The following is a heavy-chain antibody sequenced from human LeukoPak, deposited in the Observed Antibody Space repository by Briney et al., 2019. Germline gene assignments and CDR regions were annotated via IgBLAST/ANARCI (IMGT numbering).Heavy chain of an antibody. J-gene: IGHJ4*02. CDR1: GFTFSDVW. CDR2: IKRKSDGETT. CDR3: TADTPSSSAQAFDY. Sequence: GGSLRLSCAASGFTFSDVWMNWVRQAPGMGLEWVGRIKRKSDGETTDYAAPVKGRFTISGDDSKNTLFLQMNNLKTEDTAMYYCTADTPSSSAQAFDYWGQGTLVTVSS. D-gene: IGHD6-19*01. V-gene: IGHV3-15*07.